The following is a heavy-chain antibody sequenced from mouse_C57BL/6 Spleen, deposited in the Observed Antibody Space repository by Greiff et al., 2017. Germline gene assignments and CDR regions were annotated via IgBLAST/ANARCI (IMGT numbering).Heavy chain of an antibody. J-gene: IGHJ2*01. V-gene: IGHV1-61*01. CDR1: GYTFTSYW. CDR3: ARLKGGGYFDY. Sequence: QVQLQQPGAELVRPGSSVKLSCKASGYTFTSYWMDWVKQRPGQGLEWIGNIYPSDSETHYNQKFKDKATLTVDKSSSTAYMQLSSLTSEDSAVYACARLKGGGYFDYWGQGTTLTVSS. CDR2: IYPSDSET.